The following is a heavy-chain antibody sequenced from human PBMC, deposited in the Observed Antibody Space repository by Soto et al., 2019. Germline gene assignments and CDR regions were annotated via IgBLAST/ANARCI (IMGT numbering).Heavy chain of an antibody. D-gene: IGHD2-2*02. CDR1: GGSISSSSYY. Sequence: PSETLSLTCTVSGGSISSSSYYWGWIRQSPGKGLEWIGSIYYSGSTYYNPSLKSRVTISVDTSKNQFSLKLSSVTAADTAVYYCAISSGVVVPAAIRGDAFDIWGQGTMVTVSS. CDR3: AISSGVVVPAAIRGDAFDI. CDR2: IYYSGST. J-gene: IGHJ3*02. V-gene: IGHV4-39*01.